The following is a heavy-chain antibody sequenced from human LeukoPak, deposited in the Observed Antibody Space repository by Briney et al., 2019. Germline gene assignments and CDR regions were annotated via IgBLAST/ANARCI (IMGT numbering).Heavy chain of an antibody. Sequence: PSETLSLTCTVSGGSISGSSDYWGWIRQPPGKGLEWIGSIYYSGSTYYSPSLKSRVTISVDTSKNRFSLKLSSVTAADTAVYYCARQNYCGGDCREAWFDPWGQGTLVTVSS. D-gene: IGHD2-21*02. J-gene: IGHJ5*02. V-gene: IGHV4-39*01. CDR3: ARQNYCGGDCREAWFDP. CDR2: IYYSGST. CDR1: GGSISGSSDY.